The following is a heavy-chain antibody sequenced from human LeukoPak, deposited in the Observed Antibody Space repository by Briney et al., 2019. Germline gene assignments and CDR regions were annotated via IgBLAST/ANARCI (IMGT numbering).Heavy chain of an antibody. CDR1: GGSVSSGSYY. V-gene: IGHV4-61*01. CDR3: ARAPTITIFGVVIKQAWFDP. Sequence: SETLSLTCTVSGGSVSSGSYYWSWIRQPPGKGLEWIGYIDYSGSTNYNPSLKSRVTISVDTSKNQFSLKLSSVTAADTAVYYCARAPTITIFGVVIKQAWFDPWGQGTLVTVPS. J-gene: IGHJ5*02. CDR2: IDYSGST. D-gene: IGHD3-3*01.